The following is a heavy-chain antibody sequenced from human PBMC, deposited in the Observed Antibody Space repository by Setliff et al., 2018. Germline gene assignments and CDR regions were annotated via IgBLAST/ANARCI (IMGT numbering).Heavy chain of an antibody. V-gene: IGHV3-74*01. CDR1: GFTFSTYW. Sequence: LRLSCEVSGFTFSTYWMHWVRQAPGNGLVWASRINSDGSNTTYADSVKGRFTISRDNAKNTVYLQMTRLTAEDTAVYYCTRDWGGVGATNAFDIWGQGTTVTVSS. CDR2: INSDGSNT. CDR3: TRDWGGVGATNAFDI. J-gene: IGHJ3*02. D-gene: IGHD1-26*01.